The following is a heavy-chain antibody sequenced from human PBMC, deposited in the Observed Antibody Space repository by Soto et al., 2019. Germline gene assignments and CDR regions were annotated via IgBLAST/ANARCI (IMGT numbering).Heavy chain of an antibody. CDR1: GFTFSTYA. CDR3: VKDRSSSDWYGYFDY. Sequence: EVQLLESGGGLVQPGGSLRLSCAASGFTFSTYAMSWVRQAPGKGLEWVSAISYSGDNAYYADSVKGRFTISRDNSKNTLYLQMNSLRAEDTAVYYCVKDRSSSDWYGYFDYWGQETLVTVSS. CDR2: ISYSGDNA. V-gene: IGHV3-23*01. D-gene: IGHD6-19*01. J-gene: IGHJ4*02.